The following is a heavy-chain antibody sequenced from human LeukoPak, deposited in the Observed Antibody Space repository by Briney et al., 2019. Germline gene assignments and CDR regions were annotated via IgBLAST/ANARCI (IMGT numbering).Heavy chain of an antibody. CDR3: AGGDYGDRA. CDR1: GGSFSGYY. J-gene: IGHJ5*02. V-gene: IGHV4-34*01. Sequence: SETLSLTCAVYGGSFSGYYWSWIRQLPGKGLEWIGEINHSGSTNYNPSLKSRVTISVDTSKNQFSLKLSSVTAADTAVYYCAGGDYGDRAWGQGTLVTVSS. CDR2: INHSGST. D-gene: IGHD4-17*01.